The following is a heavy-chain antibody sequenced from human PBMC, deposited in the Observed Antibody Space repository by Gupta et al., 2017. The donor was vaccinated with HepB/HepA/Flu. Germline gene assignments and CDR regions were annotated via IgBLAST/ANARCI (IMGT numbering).Heavy chain of an antibody. J-gene: IGHJ6*02. CDR1: GFTLSSYS. D-gene: IGHD3-10*01. Sequence: DVQLVESGGGLVQPGGSLRLSCEASGFTLSSYSLAWVRQPPGKGLEWVGRIRNKINSYTTEYAASVKGRFTISRDDSKNSVYLQVNSLKTEDTAVYYCARPDGSGSYFGSMNVWGQGTTVTVSS. V-gene: IGHV3-72*01. CDR2: IRNKINSYTT. CDR3: ARPDGSGSYFGSMNV.